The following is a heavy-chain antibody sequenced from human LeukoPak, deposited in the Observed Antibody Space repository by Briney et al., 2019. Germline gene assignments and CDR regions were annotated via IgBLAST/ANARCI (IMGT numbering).Heavy chain of an antibody. D-gene: IGHD3-10*01. CDR2: INHSGST. CDR1: GGSFSGYY. V-gene: IGHV4-34*01. J-gene: IGHJ6*02. Sequence: PSETLSLTCAVYGGSFSGYYWSWIRQPPGKGLEWIGEINHSGSTNYNPSLKSRVTISVDTSKNQFSLKLSSVTAADTAVYYCARCNMVRGVPLIYYGMDVWGQGTTVTVSS. CDR3: ARCNMVRGVPLIYYGMDV.